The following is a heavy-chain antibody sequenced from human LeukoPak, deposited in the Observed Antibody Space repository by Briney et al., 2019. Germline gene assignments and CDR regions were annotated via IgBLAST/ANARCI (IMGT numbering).Heavy chain of an antibody. CDR3: ARVPYSSGPYYFDY. J-gene: IGHJ4*02. D-gene: IGHD6-19*01. Sequence: GGSLRLSFAASGFTFSSYSMNWVRQAPGKGLEWVSSISSSSSYIYYADSVKGRFTISRDNSKNTLYLQMNSLRAEDTAVYYCARVPYSSGPYYFDYWGQGTLVTVSS. V-gene: IGHV3-21*01. CDR2: ISSSSSYI. CDR1: GFTFSSYS.